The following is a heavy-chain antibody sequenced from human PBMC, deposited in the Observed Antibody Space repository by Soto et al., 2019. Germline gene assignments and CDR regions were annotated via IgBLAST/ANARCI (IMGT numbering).Heavy chain of an antibody. CDR1: GGSINSYY. D-gene: IGHD6-6*01. J-gene: IGHJ2*01. CDR2: IYYSGST. Sequence: QVQLQESGPGLVKPSETLSLTCTVSGGSINSYYWSWIRQSPGMGLEWIGYIYYSGSTDYNPSLKSRVTISVDTSKRQFSLKLGSVTAADTAVYYCAKGGGTSSTSDWYFELWGRGALVTVSS. V-gene: IGHV4-59*01. CDR3: AKGGGTSSTSDWYFEL.